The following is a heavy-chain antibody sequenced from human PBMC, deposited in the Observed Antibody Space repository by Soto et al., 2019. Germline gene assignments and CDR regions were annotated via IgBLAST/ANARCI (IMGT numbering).Heavy chain of an antibody. J-gene: IGHJ4*02. CDR1: GFTFSSYA. CDR2: ISGSGGST. D-gene: IGHD2-8*02. Sequence: GGSLKLSCAASGFTFSSYAMSWVRQAPGKGLEWVSAISGSGGSTYYADSVKGRFTISRDNSKNTLYLQMNSLRAEDTAVYYCAKNLWYWDFEAAFDYWGQGTLVTVSS. V-gene: IGHV3-23*01. CDR3: AKNLWYWDFEAAFDY.